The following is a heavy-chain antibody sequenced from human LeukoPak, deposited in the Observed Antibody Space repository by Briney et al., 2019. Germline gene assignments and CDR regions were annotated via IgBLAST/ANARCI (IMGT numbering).Heavy chain of an antibody. V-gene: IGHV3-7*01. CDR3: ARRAAAPFDY. Sequence: GGSLRLSCAASGLTFSSYWMSWVRQAPGKGLEWVANIKQDGSEKYYVDSVKGRFTISSDNAKNSLYLQMNSLRAEDTAVYYCARRAAAPFDYWGQGTLVTVSS. CDR1: GLTFSSYW. D-gene: IGHD6-25*01. J-gene: IGHJ4*02. CDR2: IKQDGSEK.